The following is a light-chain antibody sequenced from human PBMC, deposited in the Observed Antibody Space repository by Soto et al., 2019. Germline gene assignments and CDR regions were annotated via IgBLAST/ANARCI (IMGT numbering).Light chain of an antibody. J-gene: IGKJ4*01. CDR1: QSVSSN. Sequence: EIVMTQSPATLSVSPGERATLSCRASQSVSSNLAWYQQKPGQAPRLLIYGPSTRATGVPARFSGSGSGTEFTLTISSLQSEDFAVSYCQQYNNWPLTFGGGTRVEIK. CDR2: GPS. CDR3: QQYNNWPLT. V-gene: IGKV3-15*01.